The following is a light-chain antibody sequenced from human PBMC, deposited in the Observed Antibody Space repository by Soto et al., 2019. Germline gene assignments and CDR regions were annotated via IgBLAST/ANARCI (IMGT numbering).Light chain of an antibody. CDR2: GAS. Sequence: TVLTQSPATLSLSPGDRATLSCRASQRVKNYLLWFQQKPGQAPRLLIYGASTRATGIPARFSGSGSGTDFTLTISSLEPEDCAIYYCQQRQYWPPITFGQGTRLEIK. CDR3: QQRQYWPPIT. CDR1: QRVKNY. J-gene: IGKJ5*01. V-gene: IGKV3-11*01.